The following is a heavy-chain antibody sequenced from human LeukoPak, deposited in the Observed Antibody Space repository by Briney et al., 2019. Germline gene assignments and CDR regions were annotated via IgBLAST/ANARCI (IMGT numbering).Heavy chain of an antibody. V-gene: IGHV4-59*01. Sequence: SVPLSLTCTVSIGSIRSYYWSWIRLPPGKGLEWIGYLSKSGNTNYSPSLKSRVTILGDTSKNQFFLKLSSVTAADTPMYYCARARYVNSFYAFDIWGQGTLVTVSS. CDR2: LSKSGNT. D-gene: IGHD3-9*01. J-gene: IGHJ3*02. CDR1: IGSIRSYY. CDR3: ARARYVNSFYAFDI.